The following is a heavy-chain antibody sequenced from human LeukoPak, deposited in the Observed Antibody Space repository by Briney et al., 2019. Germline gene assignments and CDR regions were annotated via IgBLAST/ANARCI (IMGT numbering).Heavy chain of an antibody. CDR3: ARARAAYFALFQH. Sequence: PGGSLRLSCAASGFTFSSYSMNWVRQAPGKGLEWVSSISSSSSYIYYADSVKGRFTISRDNAKNSLYLQMNSLRAEDTAVYYCARARAAYFALFQHWGQGSLVIVSS. J-gene: IGHJ1*01. CDR2: ISSSSSYI. V-gene: IGHV3-21*01. D-gene: IGHD3-9*01. CDR1: GFTFSSYS.